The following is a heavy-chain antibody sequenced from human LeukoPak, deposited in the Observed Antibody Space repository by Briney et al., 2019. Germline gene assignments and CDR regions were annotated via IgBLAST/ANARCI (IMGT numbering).Heavy chain of an antibody. V-gene: IGHV3-23*01. CDR3: ARASRISTADAVW. Sequence: GGSLRHSCAASGFSFSNYAMSWVRKAPARGPEWLSSMKGGGETFYADSVKGRFTLSRDDSRNTVYLQLNNLRVEDTAIYYCARASRISTADAVWWGQGTQVTVSS. CDR1: GFSFSNYA. J-gene: IGHJ4*02. CDR2: MKGGGET. D-gene: IGHD3-3*01.